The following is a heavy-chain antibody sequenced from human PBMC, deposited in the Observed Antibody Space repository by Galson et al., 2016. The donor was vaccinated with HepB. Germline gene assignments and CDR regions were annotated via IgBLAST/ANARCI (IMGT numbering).Heavy chain of an antibody. CDR1: GFSFSTYG. CDR3: VKDSAYYDFWSRNCYFER. Sequence: SLRLSCAASGFSFSTYGMHWVRQVPGKGPEWVASISYDGSTKWYANSVRGRFTMSRDNSMNTLFLQMDSLRGENTAVYYCVKDSAYYDFWSRNCYFERWGRGTLVTVAS. V-gene: IGHV3-30*18. J-gene: IGHJ2*01. D-gene: IGHD3-3*01. CDR2: ISYDGSTK.